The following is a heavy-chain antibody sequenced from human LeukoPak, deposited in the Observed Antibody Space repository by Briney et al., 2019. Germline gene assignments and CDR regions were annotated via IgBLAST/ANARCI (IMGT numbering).Heavy chain of an antibody. CDR1: GYSISSAYY. J-gene: IGHJ5*02. D-gene: IGHD2-21*02. V-gene: IGHV4-38-2*02. CDR3: AKRVVVTAIPGNNWFDP. CDR2: MYHSGST. Sequence: SETLSLTCSVSGYSISSAYYWGWIRQPPGKGLEWIGTMYHSGSTNYNPSLKSRVTISVDTSKNQFSLKLSSVTAADTAVYYCAKRVVVTAIPGNNWFDPWGQGTLVTVSS.